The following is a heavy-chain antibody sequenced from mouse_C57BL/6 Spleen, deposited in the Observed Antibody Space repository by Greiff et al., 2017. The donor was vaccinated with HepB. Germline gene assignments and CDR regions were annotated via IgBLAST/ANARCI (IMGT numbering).Heavy chain of an antibody. J-gene: IGHJ3*01. CDR3: AKNRGGSSSWFAY. Sequence: VKLMESGPGLVQPSQSLSITCTVSGFSLTSYGVHWVRQSPGKGLEWLGVIWRGGSTDYNAAFMSRLSITKDNSKSQVFFKMNSLQADDTAIYYCAKNRGGSSSWFAYWGQGTLVTVSA. V-gene: IGHV2-5*01. CDR1: GFSLTSYG. CDR2: IWRGGST. D-gene: IGHD1-1*01.